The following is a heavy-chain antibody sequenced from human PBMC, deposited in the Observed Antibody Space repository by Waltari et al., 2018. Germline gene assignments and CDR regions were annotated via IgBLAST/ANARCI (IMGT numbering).Heavy chain of an antibody. CDR2: IYYSGST. CDR3: ARAGYCSGGSCYSSAFDI. Sequence: QVQLQESGPGLVKPSETLSLTCTVSGGSISSYYWSWIRQPPGKGLEWIGYIYYSGSTNYNPSLKSRVTRSVDTSKNQFSLKLSSVTAADTAVYYCARAGYCSGGSCYSSAFDIWGQGTMVTVSS. CDR1: GGSISSYY. V-gene: IGHV4-59*01. J-gene: IGHJ3*02. D-gene: IGHD2-15*01.